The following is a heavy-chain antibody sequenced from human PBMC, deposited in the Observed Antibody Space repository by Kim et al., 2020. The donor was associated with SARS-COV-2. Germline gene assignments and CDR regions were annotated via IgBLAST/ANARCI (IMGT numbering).Heavy chain of an antibody. Sequence: GSNKYYADSVKGRFTISRDNSKNTLYLQMNSLRAEDTAVYYCAKGDYGGNWGQGTLVTVSS. CDR2: GSNK. CDR3: AKGDYGGN. J-gene: IGHJ4*02. V-gene: IGHV3-33*06. D-gene: IGHD4-17*01.